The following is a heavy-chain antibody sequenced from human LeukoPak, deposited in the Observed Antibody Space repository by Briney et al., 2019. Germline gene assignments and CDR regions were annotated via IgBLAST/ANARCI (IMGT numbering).Heavy chain of an antibody. D-gene: IGHD1-1*01. J-gene: IGHJ4*02. CDR2: IAGGDEST. V-gene: IGHV3-23*01. CDR1: GFIFNTNG. Sequence: GGSLRLSCAISGFIFNTNGMNWVRQSPGKGLEWLATIAGGDESTYYADSVKGRFAISRDNSKNTVFLHMDSLRVEDTAVYYCARGVYWSLDYWGQGTPVTVSS. CDR3: ARGVYWSLDY.